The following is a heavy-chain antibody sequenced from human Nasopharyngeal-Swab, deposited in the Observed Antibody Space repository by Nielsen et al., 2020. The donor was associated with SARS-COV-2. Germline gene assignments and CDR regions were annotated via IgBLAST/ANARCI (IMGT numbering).Heavy chain of an antibody. D-gene: IGHD2-2*01. CDR2: ISSSGSTI. CDR3: ARGRYCSSTSCRSLMDV. Sequence: GESLKISCAAPGFTFSSYTINWVRQAPGKGLEWVSYISSSGSTIYYADSVKGRFTISRDNAKNSLYLQMNSLRAEDTAVYYCARGRYCSSTSCRSLMDVWGKGTTVTVSS. CDR1: GFTFSSYT. V-gene: IGHV3-48*04. J-gene: IGHJ6*03.